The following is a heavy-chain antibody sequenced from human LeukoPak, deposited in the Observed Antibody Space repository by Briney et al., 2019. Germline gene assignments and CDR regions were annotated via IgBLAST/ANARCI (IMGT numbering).Heavy chain of an antibody. CDR1: SGSISRYY. Sequence: SETLSLTCAISSGSISRYYWSWIRQPPGKGLEWIGSMCYSESTNYTPYLKSRLTISLHTSKNQISLKLSSVTAADTAVYYCAAGGDGMATILADSWGQGTLVTVSS. J-gene: IGHJ4*02. D-gene: IGHD5-24*01. CDR2: MCYSEST. V-gene: IGHV4-59*08. CDR3: AAGGDGMATILADS.